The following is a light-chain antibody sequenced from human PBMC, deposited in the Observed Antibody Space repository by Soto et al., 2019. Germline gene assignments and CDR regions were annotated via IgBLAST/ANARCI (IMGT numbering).Light chain of an antibody. CDR2: WAS. CDR1: QSVLYSSNNKNY. V-gene: IGKV4-1*01. Sequence: DIVMTQSPDSLAVSLGERATINCKSSQSVLYSSNNKNYLAWYQQKPEQPPKLLIYWASTRESGVPDRFSSSGSGTDFTLTISSLQAEDVAVYYCQQYYSTPTYTFSQGTKLEIK. CDR3: QQYYSTPTYT. J-gene: IGKJ2*01.